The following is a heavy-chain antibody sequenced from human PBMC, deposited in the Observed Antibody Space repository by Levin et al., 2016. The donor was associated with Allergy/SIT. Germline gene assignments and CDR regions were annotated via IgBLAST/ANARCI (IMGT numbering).Heavy chain of an antibody. CDR3: ARRLQVTQGGCDY. J-gene: IGHJ4*02. D-gene: IGHD5-12*01. Sequence: GESLKISCKTSGYTFTRYWITWVRQTPEKGLEWLGRIDPTDSYSNSHPSFQGHITMSVDKSTATAYLQWNSLKTSDTAIYYCARRLQVTQGGCDYWGQGTLVTVSA. V-gene: IGHV5-10-1*01. CDR1: GYTFTRYW. CDR2: IDPTDSYS.